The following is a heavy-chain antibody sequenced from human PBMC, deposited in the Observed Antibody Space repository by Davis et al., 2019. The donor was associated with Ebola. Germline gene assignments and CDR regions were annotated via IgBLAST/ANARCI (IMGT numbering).Heavy chain of an antibody. CDR2: IYYRGCT. CDR1: GDSISSGTFY. J-gene: IGHJ4*02. V-gene: IGHV4-31*03. Sequence: MPSEPLSPTCTVPGDSISSGTFYWSWIRQHPETGLEWIGNIYYRGCTNYNTSLRGRLSMSVDTSKNQFSLKLTSVTAADTAVDYCARRIPAAGYFDNWGQGTLVTVSS. CDR3: ARRIPAAGYFDN. D-gene: IGHD6-13*01.